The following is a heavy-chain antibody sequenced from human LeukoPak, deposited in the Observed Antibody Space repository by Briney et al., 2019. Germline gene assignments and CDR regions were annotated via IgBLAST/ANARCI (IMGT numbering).Heavy chain of an antibody. V-gene: IGHV3-74*01. Sequence: GGSLRLSCAASGFTFSSYGMHWVRQAPGKGLVWVSRINSDGSSTSYADSVKGRFTISRDNAKNSLYLQMNSLRAEDTAVYYCASAHRGYSYGYGYWGQGTLVTVSS. CDR2: INSDGSST. CDR1: GFTFSSYG. J-gene: IGHJ4*02. D-gene: IGHD5-18*01. CDR3: ASAHRGYSYGYGY.